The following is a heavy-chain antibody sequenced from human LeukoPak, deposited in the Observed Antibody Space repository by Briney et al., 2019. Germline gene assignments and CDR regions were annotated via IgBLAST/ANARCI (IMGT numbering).Heavy chain of an antibody. J-gene: IGHJ4*02. D-gene: IGHD1-1*01. CDR3: ASGTTGTTGPYYFDY. CDR2: ISAYNGNT. CDR1: GYTFTSYG. V-gene: IGHV1-18*01. Sequence: GASVKVSCKASGYTFTSYGISWVRQAPGQGLEWMGWISAYNGNTNYAQKLQGRVTMTTDTSTSTAYMELRSLRPDDTAVYYCASGTTGTTGPYYFDYWGQGTLVTVSS.